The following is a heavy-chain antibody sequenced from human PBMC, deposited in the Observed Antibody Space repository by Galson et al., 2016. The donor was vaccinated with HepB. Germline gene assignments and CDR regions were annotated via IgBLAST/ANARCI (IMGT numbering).Heavy chain of an antibody. Sequence: LSLTCTVSGDSISSRTYYWGWLRQHPGKGLEWIGNIYYSGSTDYNPSLRSRVTISVDTSKNQFSLKVRSVTAADTALYYCARYDKWQLLLNAFDVWGQGTMVTVSS. V-gene: IGHV4-39*01. CDR1: GDSISSRTYY. D-gene: IGHD1-26*01. CDR2: IYYSGST. J-gene: IGHJ3*01. CDR3: ARYDKWQLLLNAFDV.